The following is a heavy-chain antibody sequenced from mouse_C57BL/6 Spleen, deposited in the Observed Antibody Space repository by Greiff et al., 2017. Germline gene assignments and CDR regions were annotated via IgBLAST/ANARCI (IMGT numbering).Heavy chain of an antibody. Sequence: EVQVVESGTVLARPGASVKMSCKTSGYTFTSYWMHWVKQRPGQGLEWIGAIYPGNSDTSYNQKFKGKAKLTAVTSASTAYMGLSSLTNEDSAVYYCTRHYYGSSYWYFDVWGTGTTVTVSS. CDR3: TRHYYGSSYWYFDV. V-gene: IGHV1-5*01. CDR1: GYTFTSYW. J-gene: IGHJ1*03. D-gene: IGHD1-1*01. CDR2: IYPGNSDT.